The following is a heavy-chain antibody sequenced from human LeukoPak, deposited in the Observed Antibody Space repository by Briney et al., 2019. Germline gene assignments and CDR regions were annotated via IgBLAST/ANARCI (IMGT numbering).Heavy chain of an antibody. V-gene: IGHV3-23*01. J-gene: IGHJ4*02. Sequence: PGGSLRLSCAASGFTFSSYAMSWVRQAPGKGLEWVSAISGSGGSTYYADSVKGRFTISRDNSKNTLYLQMNSLRAEDTALYYCAKDGYSSGWFLDYWGQGTLVTVSS. D-gene: IGHD6-19*01. CDR3: AKDGYSSGWFLDY. CDR1: GFTFSSYA. CDR2: ISGSGGST.